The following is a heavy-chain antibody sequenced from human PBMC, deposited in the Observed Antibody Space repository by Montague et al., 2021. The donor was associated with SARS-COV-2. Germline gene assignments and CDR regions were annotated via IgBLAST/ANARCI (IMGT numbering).Heavy chain of an antibody. CDR1: GGSISSGYFY. CDR2: IYPGGNT. CDR3: GRGVVAARPVVDY. Sequence: SETLSLTCTVSGGSISSGYFYWSRLSQRAGKGLDWNGLIYPGGNTNYNPSLKSRVTMSVDRSKNQFSLKLDSVTAADTAVYYCGRGVVAARPVVDYWGRGTLVTVSS. J-gene: IGHJ4*02. D-gene: IGHD2-15*01. V-gene: IGHV4-4*07.